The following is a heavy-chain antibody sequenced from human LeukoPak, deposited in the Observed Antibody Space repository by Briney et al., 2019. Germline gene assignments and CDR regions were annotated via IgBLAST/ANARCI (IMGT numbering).Heavy chain of an antibody. D-gene: IGHD5-18*01. J-gene: IGHJ4*02. CDR2: ISGSGGST. CDR3: AKSHVDTVYNYYFDY. V-gene: IGHV3-23*01. Sequence: GGSLRLSCAASGFTFSSYAMSWVRQAPGKGLEWVSAISGSGGSTCYADSVKGRFTISRDNSKNTLYLQMNSLRAEDTAVYYCAKSHVDTVYNYYFDYWGQGTLVTVSS. CDR1: GFTFSSYA.